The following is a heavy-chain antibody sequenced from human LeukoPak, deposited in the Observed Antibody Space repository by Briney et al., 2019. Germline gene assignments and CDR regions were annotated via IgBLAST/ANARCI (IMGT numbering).Heavy chain of an antibody. Sequence: PGGYLRLSCAASGFTFSSYGMHWVRQAPGKGLEWVAFIRYDGSNKYYADSVKGRFTISRDNSKNTLYLQMDSLRAEDTAVYYCAKFLRLGTKPGIAAAGTVYYFDYWGQGTLVTVSS. V-gene: IGHV3-30*02. CDR1: GFTFSSYG. J-gene: IGHJ4*02. CDR3: AKFLRLGTKPGIAAAGTVYYFDY. D-gene: IGHD6-13*01. CDR2: IRYDGSNK.